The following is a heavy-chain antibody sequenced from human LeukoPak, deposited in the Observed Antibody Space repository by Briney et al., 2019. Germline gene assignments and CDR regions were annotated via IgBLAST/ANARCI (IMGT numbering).Heavy chain of an antibody. D-gene: IGHD5-18*01. CDR1: GGSISSGGYS. J-gene: IGHJ3*02. CDR3: ARDDTANGGRDAFDM. V-gene: IGHV4-30-2*01. CDR2: IYHSGST. Sequence: SQTLSLTCAVSGGSISSGGYSWSWIRQLPGKGLEWIGYIYHSGSTYYNPSLKSRVTISVDTSKNQFSLQLSSVTAADTAVYYCARDDTANGGRDAFDMWGQGTMVTVSS.